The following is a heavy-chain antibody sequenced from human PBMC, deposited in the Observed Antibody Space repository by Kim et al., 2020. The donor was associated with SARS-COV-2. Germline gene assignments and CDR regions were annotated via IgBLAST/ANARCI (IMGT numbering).Heavy chain of an antibody. D-gene: IGHD3-22*01. J-gene: IGHJ5*02. CDR1: GFTFSDYF. CDR3: ARAIGCDRTTCQSNTFAP. V-gene: IGHV3-11*01. Sequence: GGSLRLSCAASGFTFSDYFLTWMRQAPGKGLEWVSYISRSGSIIYYADSVKGRFTVSRDNAKNSLYLQMTSLRDEDTAVYYCARAIGCDRTTCQSNTFAPWGQGTLVTVSS. CDR2: ISRSGSII.